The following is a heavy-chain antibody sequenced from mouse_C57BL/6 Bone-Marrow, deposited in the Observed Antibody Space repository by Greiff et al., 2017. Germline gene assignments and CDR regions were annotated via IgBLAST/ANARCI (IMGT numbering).Heavy chain of an antibody. Sequence: DVKLVESGGGLVKPGGSLKLSCAASGFTFSSYAMSWVRQTPEKRLEWVATISDGGSYTYYPDNVKGRFTISRDNAKNNLYLQMSHLKSEDTAMYYCARDPFYYYGTDYFDYWGQGTTLTVSA. CDR1: GFTFSSYA. CDR3: ARDPFYYYGTDYFDY. V-gene: IGHV5-4*01. D-gene: IGHD1-1*01. CDR2: ISDGGSYT. J-gene: IGHJ2*01.